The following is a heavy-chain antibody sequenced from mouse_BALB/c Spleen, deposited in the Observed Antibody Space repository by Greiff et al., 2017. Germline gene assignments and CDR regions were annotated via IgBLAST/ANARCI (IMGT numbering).Heavy chain of an antibody. Sequence: QVHVKQSGPGLVAPSQSLSITCTVSGFSLTGYGVNWVRQPPGKGLEWLGMIWGDGSTDYNSALKSRLSISKDNSKSQVFLKMNSLQTDDTARYYCARPNWDYWYFDVWGAGTTVTVSS. CDR1: GFSLTGYG. D-gene: IGHD4-1*01. CDR3: ARPNWDYWYFDV. V-gene: IGHV2-6-7*01. CDR2: IWGDGST. J-gene: IGHJ1*01.